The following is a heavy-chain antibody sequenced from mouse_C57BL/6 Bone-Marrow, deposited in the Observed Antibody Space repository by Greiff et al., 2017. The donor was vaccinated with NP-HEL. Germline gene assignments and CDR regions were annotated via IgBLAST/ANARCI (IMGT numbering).Heavy chain of an antibody. CDR1: GYTFTSSG. J-gene: IGHJ4*01. D-gene: IGHD3-1*01. Sequence: QVQLQQSGAELARPGASVKLSCKASGYTFTSSGISWVKQRTGQGLEWIGEIYPRSGNTYYNEKFKGKATLTADKSSSTAYMELRSLTSEDSAVYFCARFGYYYAMDYWGQGTSVTVSS. V-gene: IGHV1-81*01. CDR3: ARFGYYYAMDY. CDR2: IYPRSGNT.